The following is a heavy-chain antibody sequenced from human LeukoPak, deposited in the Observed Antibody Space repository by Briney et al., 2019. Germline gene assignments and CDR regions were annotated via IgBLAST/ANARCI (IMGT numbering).Heavy chain of an antibody. CDR2: ISGSGGST. V-gene: IGHV3-23*01. CDR3: AKDPLEVYDSAYYYYGMDV. D-gene: IGHD3-22*01. Sequence: GGSLRLSCAASGFTFSSYAMSWVLQAPGKGLEWVSAISGSGGSTYYADSVKGRFTISRDNSKNTLYLQMNSLRAEDTAVYYCAKDPLEVYDSAYYYYGMDVWGQGTTVTVSS. J-gene: IGHJ6*02. CDR1: GFTFSSYA.